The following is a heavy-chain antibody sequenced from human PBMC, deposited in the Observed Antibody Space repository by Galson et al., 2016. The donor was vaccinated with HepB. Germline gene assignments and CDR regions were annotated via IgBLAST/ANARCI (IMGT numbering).Heavy chain of an antibody. J-gene: IGHJ4*02. Sequence: LSLTCTVSGGSISSYYWSWIRQTPGKGLEWIGYDYSNGATNYNPSFKSRVTISVDLSKNQFSLNLNSVTAADTAVYYCARDLNWGKWNYFDYWGQGILVTVSS. CDR2: DYSNGAT. CDR1: GGSISSYY. CDR3: ARDLNWGKWNYFDY. D-gene: IGHD7-27*01. V-gene: IGHV4-59*01.